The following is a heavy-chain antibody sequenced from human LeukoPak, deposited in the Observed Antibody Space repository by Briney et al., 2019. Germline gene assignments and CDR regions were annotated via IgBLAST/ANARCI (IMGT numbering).Heavy chain of an antibody. D-gene: IGHD2-21*01. CDR3: TRGYSYAMAV. V-gene: IGHV3-74*01. CDR2: INSDGSST. Sequence: GGSLRLSCAASGFTFSSAWMHWVRQTPGKGLVWVSRINSDGSSTNYADSVKGRFTISRDNAKNMVNLQMNSLRAEDTAIYYCTRGYSYAMAVWGQGTTVTVFS. CDR1: GFTFSSAW. J-gene: IGHJ6*02.